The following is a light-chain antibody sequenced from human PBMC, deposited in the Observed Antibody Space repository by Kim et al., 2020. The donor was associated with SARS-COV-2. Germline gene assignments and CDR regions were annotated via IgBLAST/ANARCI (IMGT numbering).Light chain of an antibody. CDR1: QSVSTN. CDR2: SAS. Sequence: EIVMTQTPATLSVSPGERATLSCRASQSVSTNLAWYHQRPGQAPRLLIQSASSRATGVPGRVSGSGSRTEFTLTISSLQSEDFGVYYCQQYNDWPLTFGGGTKVDIK. J-gene: IGKJ4*01. CDR3: QQYNDWPLT. V-gene: IGKV3-15*01.